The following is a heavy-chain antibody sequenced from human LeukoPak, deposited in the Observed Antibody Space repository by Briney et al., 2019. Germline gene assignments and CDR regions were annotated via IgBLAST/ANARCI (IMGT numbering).Heavy chain of an antibody. CDR2: FDPEDGET. Sequence: GASVKVSCKVSGYTLTELSMHWVRQAPGKGLEWMGGFDPEDGETIYAQKFQGRVTMTEDTSTDTAYMELSSLRSEDTAVYYCATWAKYYDFWSGYYFFDYWGQGTLVTVSS. J-gene: IGHJ4*02. CDR3: ATWAKYYDFWSGYYFFDY. CDR1: GYTLTELS. V-gene: IGHV1-24*01. D-gene: IGHD3-3*01.